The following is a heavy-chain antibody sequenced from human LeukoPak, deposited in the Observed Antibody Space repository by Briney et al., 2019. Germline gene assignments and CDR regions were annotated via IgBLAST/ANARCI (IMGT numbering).Heavy chain of an antibody. V-gene: IGHV3-30-3*01. CDR1: GXTFSSHA. Sequence: GRSLRLSCAASGXTFSSHAMHWVRQAPGEGLKWVAVISHDGGYQDYAASVKGRFTISRDNPRNTLYLQMNSLRSEDTAVYYCAWELTKRYDSWGQGTLVTVSS. J-gene: IGHJ4*02. D-gene: IGHD5-24*01. CDR3: AWELTKRYDS. CDR2: ISHDGGYQ.